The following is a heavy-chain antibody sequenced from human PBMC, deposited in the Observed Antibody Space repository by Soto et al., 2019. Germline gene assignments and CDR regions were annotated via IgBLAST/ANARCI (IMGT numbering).Heavy chain of an antibody. D-gene: IGHD2-2*01. CDR2: IIPIFGTA. CDR3: ARRYCSSTSCYDYYYGMDV. Sequence: SVKVSCKASGGTFSIYAISGVGQSPLRGRDWMGGIIPIFGTANYAQKFQGRVTITADESTSTAYMELSSLRSEDTAVYYCARRYCSSTSCYDYYYGMDVWGQGTTVTVSS. V-gene: IGHV1-69*13. CDR1: GGTFSIYA. J-gene: IGHJ6*02.